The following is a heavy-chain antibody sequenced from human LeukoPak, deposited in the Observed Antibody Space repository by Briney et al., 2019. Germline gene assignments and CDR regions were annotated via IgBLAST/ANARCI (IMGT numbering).Heavy chain of an antibody. Sequence: ASETLSLTCTVSGGSISSGSYYWSWIRQPAVKGLEWIGRIYTSGSTNYNPSLKSRVTISVDTSKNQFSLKLSSVTAADTAVYYCARELGYDFWSGYYTPVWYFDLWGRGTLVTVSS. V-gene: IGHV4-61*02. CDR2: IYTSGST. CDR1: GGSISSGSYY. CDR3: ARELGYDFWSGYYTPVWYFDL. D-gene: IGHD3-3*01. J-gene: IGHJ2*01.